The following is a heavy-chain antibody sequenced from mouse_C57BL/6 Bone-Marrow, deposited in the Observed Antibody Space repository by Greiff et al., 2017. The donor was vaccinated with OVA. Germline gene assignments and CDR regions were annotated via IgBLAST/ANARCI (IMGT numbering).Heavy chain of an antibody. CDR2: ISSGSSTI. Sequence: EVKVVESGGGLVKPGGSLKLSCAASGFTFSDYGMHWVRQAPEKGLEWVAYISSGSSTIYYADTVKGRFTISRDNAKNTLFLQMTSLRSEDTAMYYCAGGYYGSFYAMDYWGQGTSVTVSS. D-gene: IGHD1-1*01. CDR1: GFTFSDYG. CDR3: AGGYYGSFYAMDY. V-gene: IGHV5-17*01. J-gene: IGHJ4*01.